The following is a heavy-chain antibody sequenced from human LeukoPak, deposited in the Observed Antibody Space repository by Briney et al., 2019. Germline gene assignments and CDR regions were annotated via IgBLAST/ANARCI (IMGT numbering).Heavy chain of an antibody. CDR1: GGSSSGYY. CDR3: ARGLGRAMYNWFDP. J-gene: IGHJ5*02. Sequence: SETLSLTCAVYGGSSSGYYWSWIRQPPGKGLEWIGEINHNGSTNYNPSLKSRVTISVDTSKNQFSLKLSSVTAADTAVYYCARGLGRAMYNWFDPWGQGTLVTVSS. CDR2: INHNGST. V-gene: IGHV4-34*01. D-gene: IGHD3-16*01.